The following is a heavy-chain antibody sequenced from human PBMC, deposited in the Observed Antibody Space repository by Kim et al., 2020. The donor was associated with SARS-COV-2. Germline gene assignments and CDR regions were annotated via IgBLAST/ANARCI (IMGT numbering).Heavy chain of an antibody. Sequence: YAEPVKGRFTISRDNSKNTLYLEMNSLGAEDTAVYYCARDYGFGELLSDYWGQGTLVTVSS. D-gene: IGHD3-10*01. J-gene: IGHJ4*02. V-gene: IGHV3-33*01. CDR3: ARDYGFGELLSDY.